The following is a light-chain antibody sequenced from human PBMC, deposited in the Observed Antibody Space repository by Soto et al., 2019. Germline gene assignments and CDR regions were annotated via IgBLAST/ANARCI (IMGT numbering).Light chain of an antibody. J-gene: IGKJ1*01. V-gene: IGKV3-15*01. CDR2: GAF. Sequence: EIVMTQSRATLSVAPEESTTLCWRASQSVSSYLAWYQQKPGQAPSLLIYGAFTRATGIPARFSGTGSGPESTLTISSLQSEDFALYYCQQYNDWPLTFGQGTKVDNK. CDR3: QQYNDWPLT. CDR1: QSVSSY.